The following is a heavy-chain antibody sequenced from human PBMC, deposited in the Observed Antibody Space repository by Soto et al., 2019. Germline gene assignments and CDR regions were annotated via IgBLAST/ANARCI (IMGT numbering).Heavy chain of an antibody. CDR3: ARVGVNYDFWSGLGYYYYGMDV. CDR1: GGSFSGYY. V-gene: IGHV4-34*01. D-gene: IGHD3-3*01. J-gene: IGHJ6*02. CDR2: INHSGST. Sequence: SETLSLTCAVYGGSFSGYYWCWIRQPPGKGLEWIGEINHSGSTNYNPSLKSRVTISVDTSKNQFSLKLSSVTAADTAVYYCARVGVNYDFWSGLGYYYYGMDVWGQGTTVTVSS.